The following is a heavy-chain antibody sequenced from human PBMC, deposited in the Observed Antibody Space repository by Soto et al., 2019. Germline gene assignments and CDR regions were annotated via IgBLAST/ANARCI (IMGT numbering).Heavy chain of an antibody. D-gene: IGHD3-16*01. CDR2: MNPNSGNT. J-gene: IGHJ5*02. CDR1: GYTFTSYD. V-gene: IGHV1-8*01. Sequence: QVQLVQSGAEVKKPGASVKVSCKASGYTFTSYDINWERLATGQGLEWMGWMNPNSGNTAYAQKFQGRITMTRNTSTSTAYMELSSLRSEDTAVYYCARLKQDYAVAWGQGTLVTVSS. CDR3: ARLKQDYAVA.